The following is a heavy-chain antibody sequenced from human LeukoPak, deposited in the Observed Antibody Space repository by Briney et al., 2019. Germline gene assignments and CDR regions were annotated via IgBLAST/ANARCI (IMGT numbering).Heavy chain of an antibody. J-gene: IGHJ3*02. CDR1: GFTLRSHW. CDR3: VRNSEEYVRGSYRYADAFDI. CDR2: INSDGSST. Sequence: PGGSLRLSCVASGFTLRSHWMHWVRQAPGKGLMWVSRINSDGSSTDYADSVKGRFSISRDNAKDTLFLQMSSLRGEDTAVYYCVRNSEEYVRGSYRYADAFDIWGQGTMVTVTS. V-gene: IGHV3-74*01. D-gene: IGHD3-16*02.